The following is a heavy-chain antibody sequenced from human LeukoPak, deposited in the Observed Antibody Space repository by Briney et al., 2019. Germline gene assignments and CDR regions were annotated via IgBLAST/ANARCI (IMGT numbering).Heavy chain of an antibody. CDR2: IYYSGST. CDR3: AREKGVGGEGRFDY. V-gene: IGHV4-39*07. D-gene: IGHD3-16*01. Sequence: SETLSLTCTVSGYSISSSSYYWGWIRQPPGKGLEWIGSIYYSGSTYYNPSLKSRVTISVDTSKNQFSLKLSSVTAADTAVYYCAREKGVGGEGRFDYWGQGTLVTVSS. CDR1: GYSISSSSYY. J-gene: IGHJ4*02.